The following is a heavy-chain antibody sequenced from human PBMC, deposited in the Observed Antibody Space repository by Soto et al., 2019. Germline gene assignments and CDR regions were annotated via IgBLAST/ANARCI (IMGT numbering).Heavy chain of an antibody. CDR2: VNAYNGNT. CDR1: GYTFTSYG. CDR3: TRKALSGRTRFDY. V-gene: IGHV1-18*01. Sequence: GASVKVSCKASGYTFTSYGISWVRQATGQGFEWMGWVNAYNGNTNYAQKFQGRVTMTTDTSTSTAYMELRSLRSDDTAVYYCTRKALSGRTRFDYWGQRTLVTVSS. J-gene: IGHJ4*02. D-gene: IGHD6-19*01.